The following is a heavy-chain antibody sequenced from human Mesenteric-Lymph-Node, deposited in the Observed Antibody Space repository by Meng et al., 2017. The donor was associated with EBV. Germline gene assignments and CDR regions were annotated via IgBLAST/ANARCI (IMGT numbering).Heavy chain of an antibody. CDR1: GGSINSGDYY. CDR3: ARQQGDWNLDF. J-gene: IGHJ4*02. CDR2: IYHSGTT. V-gene: IGHV4-39*01. D-gene: IGHD1-1*01. Sequence: QPHLAEAGPGLVKPSETLSLACAVSGGSINSGDYYWGWIRQSPGKGLEWIGTIYHSGTTYYNPSLQSLKSRVTISADMSKNQFSLKVTSVTAADTAVYYCARQQGDWNLDFWGQGTLVTVSS.